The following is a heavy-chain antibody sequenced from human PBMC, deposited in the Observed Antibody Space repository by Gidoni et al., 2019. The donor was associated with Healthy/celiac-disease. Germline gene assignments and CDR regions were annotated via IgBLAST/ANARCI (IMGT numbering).Heavy chain of an antibody. CDR2: IYYSGST. Sequence: QLQLQESGPGLVKSSETPSLTCTVAGGSISSSSYYWGWIRQPPGKGLEWIGSIYYSGSTYYNPSLKSRVTISVDTSKNQFSLRLSSVTAADTAVYYCARHELMMAGANNQNWFDPWGQGTLGTVSS. J-gene: IGHJ5*02. CDR3: ARHELMMAGANNQNWFDP. D-gene: IGHD2-8*01. V-gene: IGHV4-39*01. CDR1: GGSISSSSYY.